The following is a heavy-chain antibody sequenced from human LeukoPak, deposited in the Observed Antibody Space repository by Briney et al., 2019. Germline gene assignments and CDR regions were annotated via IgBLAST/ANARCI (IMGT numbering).Heavy chain of an antibody. D-gene: IGHD4-23*01. V-gene: IGHV4-4*07. Sequence: SETLSLTGTVSGGSISSYYWSWIRQPAGKGLEWIGRIDSSGTSNYNPSLKSRVTMSVDTSKNQFSLRLSSMTAADTAVYYCARTYNGNSHFDYWGQGTLVTVSS. J-gene: IGHJ4*02. CDR3: ARTYNGNSHFDY. CDR1: GGSISSYY. CDR2: IDSSGTS.